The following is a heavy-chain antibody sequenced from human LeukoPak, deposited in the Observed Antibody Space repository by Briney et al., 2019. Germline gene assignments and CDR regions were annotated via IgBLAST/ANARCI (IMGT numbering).Heavy chain of an antibody. CDR1: GGSISSGGYS. CDR2: IYHSGST. D-gene: IGHD3-10*01. CDR3: ASASNTYYYDSDAFDI. J-gene: IGHJ3*02. V-gene: IGHV4-30-2*01. Sequence: PSQTLSLTCAVSGGSISSGGYSWSWIRQPPGKGLECIGYIYHSGSTHYNPSLKSRVTISVDRSKNQFSLKLSSVTAADTAVYYCASASNTYYYDSDAFDIWGQGTMVTVSS.